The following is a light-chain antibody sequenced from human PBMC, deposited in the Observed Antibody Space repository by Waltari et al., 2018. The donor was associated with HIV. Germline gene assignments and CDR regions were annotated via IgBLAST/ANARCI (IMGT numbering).Light chain of an antibody. J-gene: IGLJ2*01. CDR3: QVWDSRSHHLVV. CDR1: NIGSST. Sequence: SYVLTQPPSVSVAPGQTATITCGGDNIGSSTVPWYQQRPGQAPLLVMNYDSDRPPGIPERFSGSNSGNTAALTISRVEAGDEADYFCQVWDSRSHHLVVFGGGTKLTVL. CDR2: YDS. V-gene: IGLV3-21*04.